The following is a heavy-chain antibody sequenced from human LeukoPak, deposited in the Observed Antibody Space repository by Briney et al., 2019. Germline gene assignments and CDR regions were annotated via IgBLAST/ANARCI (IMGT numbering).Heavy chain of an antibody. CDR1: GFSFSSYA. V-gene: IGHV3-64D*06. Sequence: GGCLRLSCSASGFSFSSYAMHWVRPAPGKGLEYVSAIRSNGGSTYYADSVKGRFTISRDNSKNTLYLQMSSLRAEDTAVYYCVKVTYDCGDYELDYWGQGTLVTVSS. D-gene: IGHD4-17*01. J-gene: IGHJ4*02. CDR3: VKVTYDCGDYELDY. CDR2: IRSNGGST.